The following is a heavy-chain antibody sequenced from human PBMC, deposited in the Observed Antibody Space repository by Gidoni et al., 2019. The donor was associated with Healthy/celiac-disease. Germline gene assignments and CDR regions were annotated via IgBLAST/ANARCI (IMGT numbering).Heavy chain of an antibody. CDR2: ISSSGSTI. V-gene: IGHV3-11*01. J-gene: IGHJ4*02. Sequence: QVQLVESGGGLVKPGGSLRLSCAASGFTFSDYYMRWTRQAPGKGLEWVSYISSSGSTIYYAESVKGRFTSSRENAKNSLYLQMNSLRAEDTALYYCASQHPETGGIDYWGQGTLVTVSS. D-gene: IGHD3-16*01. CDR3: ASQHPETGGIDY. CDR1: GFTFSDYY.